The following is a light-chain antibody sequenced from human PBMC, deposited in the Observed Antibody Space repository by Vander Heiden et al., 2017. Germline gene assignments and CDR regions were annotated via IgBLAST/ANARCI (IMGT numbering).Light chain of an antibody. CDR2: LGS. CDR3: MQALQTPAT. V-gene: IGKV2-28*01. Sequence: DIVMTQSQLFLPVTTGEPASISCRSSQSLLHSNGYKYLDWYLQKPGQSPQLLIYLGSNRASGVPDRFSGNGSGTDFTLKISRVEAEDVGLYYYMQALQTPATFGPGTKVDIK. J-gene: IGKJ3*01. CDR1: QSLLHSNGYKY.